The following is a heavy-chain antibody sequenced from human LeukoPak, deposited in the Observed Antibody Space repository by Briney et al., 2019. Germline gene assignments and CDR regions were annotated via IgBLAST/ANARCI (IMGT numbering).Heavy chain of an antibody. V-gene: IGHV4-34*01. D-gene: IGHD3-10*01. CDR2: INHSGST. J-gene: IGHJ4*02. CDR1: GGSFSGYY. Sequence: PSETLSLTCAVYGGSFSGYYWSWIRQPPGKGLEWIGEINHSGSTNYNPSLKSRVTISVDTSKNQFSLKLSSVTAADTAVYYCALHYGSGSPYWGQGTLVTVSS. CDR3: ALHYGSGSPY.